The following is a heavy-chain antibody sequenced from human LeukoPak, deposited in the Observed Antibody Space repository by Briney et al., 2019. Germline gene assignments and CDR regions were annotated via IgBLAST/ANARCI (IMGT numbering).Heavy chain of an antibody. J-gene: IGHJ4*02. Sequence: GGSLRLSCAASGFTFDDYAMHWVRQAPGKGLEWVAHINGDGGSTYYADSVKGRFTISRDNSKNSLYLQMNSLRTEDTALYYCAKDKGDSSSLGFDYWGQGTLVTVSA. CDR1: GFTFDDYA. CDR2: INGDGGST. CDR3: AKDKGDSSSLGFDY. V-gene: IGHV3-43*02. D-gene: IGHD6-6*01.